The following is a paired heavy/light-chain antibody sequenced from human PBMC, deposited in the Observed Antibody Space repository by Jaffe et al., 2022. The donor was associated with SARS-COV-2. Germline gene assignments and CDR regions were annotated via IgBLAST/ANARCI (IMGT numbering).Light chain of an antibody. Sequence: EIVMTQSPVTLSVSPGERATLSCRASQSISNNLAWYQQKPGQAPRLLIYGASTRATGIPARFSGSGSGTEFTLTISSLQSEDFAVYYCQQYNNWPPGYTFGQGTKLEMK. J-gene: IGKJ2*01. V-gene: IGKV3-15*01. CDR3: QQYNNWPPGYT. CDR1: QSISNN. CDR2: GAS.
Heavy chain of an antibody. J-gene: IGHJ3*02. Sequence: QVQLVESGGGVVQPGRSLRLSCAASDFTFSRYGLHWVRQAPGKGLEWVAVIWYDGSYQYYTDSVKGRFIISRDNSKNTLYLQMNSLRAEDTAVYFCARDQGITIFGAIHSAFDIWGQGTMVTVSS. V-gene: IGHV3-33*01. CDR3: ARDQGITIFGAIHSAFDI. CDR1: DFTFSRYG. CDR2: IWYDGSYQ. D-gene: IGHD3-3*01.